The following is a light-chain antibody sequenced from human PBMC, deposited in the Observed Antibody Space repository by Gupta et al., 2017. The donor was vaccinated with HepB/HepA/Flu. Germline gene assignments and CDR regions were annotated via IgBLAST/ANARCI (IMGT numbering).Light chain of an antibody. CDR1: SSEVGNYNL. V-gene: IGLV2-23*02. CDR2: EVN. Sequence: QSALAQPASVSGSPGQSITISCTGTSSEVGNYNLVSWYQQHPGKAPKLIIFEVNKRPSGVSNHFSGSKSGNTASLTISGLQAEDEADYYCSSYAVSDAFYVFGNGTKVTV. CDR3: SSYAVSDAFYV. J-gene: IGLJ1*01.